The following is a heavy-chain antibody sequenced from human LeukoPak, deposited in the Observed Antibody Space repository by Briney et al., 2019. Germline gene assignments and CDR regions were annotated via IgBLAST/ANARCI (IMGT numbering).Heavy chain of an antibody. Sequence: GGSLRLSCAASGFTFSSYAMSWVRQAPGKGLEWVANIKQDGSEKYYVDSVKGRFTISRDNAKNSLYLQMNSLRAEDTAVYYCAREGFGEFPLWGQGTLVTVSS. J-gene: IGHJ4*02. CDR1: GFTFSSYA. D-gene: IGHD3-10*01. CDR3: AREGFGEFPL. CDR2: IKQDGSEK. V-gene: IGHV3-7*01.